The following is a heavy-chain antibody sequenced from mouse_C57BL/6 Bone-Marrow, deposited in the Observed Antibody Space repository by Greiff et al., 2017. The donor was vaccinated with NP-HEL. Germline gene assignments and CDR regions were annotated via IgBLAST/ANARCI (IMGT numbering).Heavy chain of an antibody. V-gene: IGHV1-19*01. CDR3: ARPYGNFSYAMDY. CDR1: GYTFTDYY. CDR2: INPYNGGT. D-gene: IGHD2-1*01. J-gene: IGHJ4*01. Sequence: VQLQQSGPVLVKPGASVKMSCKASGYTFTDYYMNWVKQSHGKSLEWIGVINPYNGGTSYNQKFKGKATLTVDKSSSTAYMELNSLTSEDSAVYYCARPYGNFSYAMDYWGQGTSVTVSS.